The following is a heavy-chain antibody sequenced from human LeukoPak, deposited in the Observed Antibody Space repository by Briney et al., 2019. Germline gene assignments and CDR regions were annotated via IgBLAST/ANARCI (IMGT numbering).Heavy chain of an antibody. V-gene: IGHV3-48*03. CDR1: GFTFSSYE. CDR3: ARDRPLYYDFWSGYYDPYYYYMDV. J-gene: IGHJ6*03. Sequence: TGGSLRLSCAASGFTFSSYEMNWVRQAPGKGLEWVSYISSSGSTIYYADSVKGRFTISRDNAKNSLYLQMNSLRAEDTAVYYCARDRPLYYDFWSGYYDPYYYYMDVWGKGTTVTVSS. CDR2: ISSSGSTI. D-gene: IGHD3-3*01.